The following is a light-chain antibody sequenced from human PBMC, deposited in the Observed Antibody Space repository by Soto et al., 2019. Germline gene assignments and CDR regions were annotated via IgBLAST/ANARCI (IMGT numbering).Light chain of an antibody. CDR3: SSYTSSSTWV. CDR1: SSDVGGYNY. V-gene: IGLV2-14*01. Sequence: ARTQPASVSGSPGQSIAISCTGTSSDVGGYNYVSWYQQHPGKTPNLMIYDVSNRPSGVSNRFSGSKSGNTASLTVSGLQAEDEADYYCSSYTSSSTWVFGGGTKLTVL. CDR2: DVS. J-gene: IGLJ3*02.